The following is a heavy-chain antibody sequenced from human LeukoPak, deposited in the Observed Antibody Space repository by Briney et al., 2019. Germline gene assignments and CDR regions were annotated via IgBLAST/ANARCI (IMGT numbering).Heavy chain of an antibody. CDR1: GYTFISYG. CDR3: ARSHYYYDSSGYYYADY. D-gene: IGHD3-22*01. CDR2: ISAYNGNT. V-gene: IGHV1-18*01. J-gene: IGHJ4*02. Sequence: ASVKVSCKASGYTFISYGISWVRQAPGQGLEWMGWISAYNGNTNYAQKLQGRVTMTTDTSTSTAYMELRSLRSGDTAVYYCARSHYYYDSSGYYYADYWGQGTLVTVSS.